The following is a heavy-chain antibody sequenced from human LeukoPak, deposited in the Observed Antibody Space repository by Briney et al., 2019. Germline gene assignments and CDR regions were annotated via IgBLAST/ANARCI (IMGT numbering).Heavy chain of an antibody. D-gene: IGHD1-26*01. J-gene: IGHJ4*02. CDR2: IHTSGNT. Sequence: SETLSLTCTVSGDSISNYYWNWIRQPAGKGLEWIGRIHTSGNTNYNPSLKSRVTMSVDTSKNQFSLKLSSVTAADTAVYYCARSLELRYFDYWGLGTLVTVSS. V-gene: IGHV4-4*07. CDR3: ARSLELRYFDY. CDR1: GDSISNYY.